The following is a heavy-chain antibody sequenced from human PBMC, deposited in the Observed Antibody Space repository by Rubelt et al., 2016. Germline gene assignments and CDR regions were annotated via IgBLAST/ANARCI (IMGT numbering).Heavy chain of an antibody. V-gene: IGHV4-34*01. CDR2: ITHSGST. Sequence: QVQLQQWGAGLLKPSETLSLTCVVSGGSFSNYYWNWIRQLPGKGLEWIGEITHSGSTNYNPSLKSRVTMAVDTSNNQFSLNMMSGTAADTALYYCARGLWEPTLEFWGQGTLVTVSS. CDR3: ARGLWEPTLEF. J-gene: IGHJ4*02. D-gene: IGHD1-14*01. CDR1: GGSFSNYY.